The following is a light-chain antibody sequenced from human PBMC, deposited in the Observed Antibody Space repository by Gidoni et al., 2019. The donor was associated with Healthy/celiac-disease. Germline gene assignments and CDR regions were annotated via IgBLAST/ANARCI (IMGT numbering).Light chain of an antibody. V-gene: IGLV1-40*01. Sequence: QSVLTPPPSVSGAPGPRGTISCTGSSSNIGAGYDVHWYQQLPGTAPKLLIYGNSNRPSGVPDRFSGSKSGPSASLAITGLQAEDEADYYCQSYDSSLSGSVFCGGTKLTVL. J-gene: IGLJ2*01. CDR2: GNS. CDR3: QSYDSSLSGSV. CDR1: SSNIGAGYD.